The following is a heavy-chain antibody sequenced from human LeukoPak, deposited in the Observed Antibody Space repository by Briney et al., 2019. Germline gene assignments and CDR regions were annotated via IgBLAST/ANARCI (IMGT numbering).Heavy chain of an antibody. V-gene: IGHV1-18*01. CDR3: ARDRNTAMVPYFDY. D-gene: IGHD5-18*01. CDR2: ISAYNGNT. J-gene: IGHJ4*02. Sequence: GASVKVSCKASGGTFSSYAISWVRQAPGQGLEWMGWISAYNGNTNYAQKLQGRVTMTTDTSTSTAYMELRSLRSDDTAVYYCARDRNTAMVPYFDYWGQGTLVTVSS. CDR1: GGTFSSYA.